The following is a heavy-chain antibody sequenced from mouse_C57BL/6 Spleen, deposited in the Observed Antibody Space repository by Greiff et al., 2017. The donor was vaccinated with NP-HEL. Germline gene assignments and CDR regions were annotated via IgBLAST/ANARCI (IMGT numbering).Heavy chain of an antibody. V-gene: IGHV5-17*01. CDR3: ATDLYDGYYTWFAY. Sequence: DVQLQESGGGLVKPGGSLKLSCAASGFTFSDYGMHWVRRAPEKGLEWVAYISSGSSTIYYADTVKGRFTISRDNAKNTLFLQMTSLRSEDTAMYYCATDLYDGYYTWFAYWGQGTLVTVSA. CDR2: ISSGSSTI. D-gene: IGHD2-3*01. CDR1: GFTFSDYG. J-gene: IGHJ3*01.